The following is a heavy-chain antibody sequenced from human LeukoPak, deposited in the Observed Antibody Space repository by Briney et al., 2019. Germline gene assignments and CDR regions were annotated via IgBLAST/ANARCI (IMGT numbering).Heavy chain of an antibody. D-gene: IGHD3-22*01. CDR1: GGSISRSSYY. V-gene: IGHV4-39*01. J-gene: IGHJ4*02. CDR2: IYYSGSP. CDR3: ARLLYDSRGYYYFDY. Sequence: SETLSLTCTVSGGSISRSSYYWGWIRQPPGEGLQWLGSIYYSGSPYDNPSLKSRVTISVDTSKNQFTLKLSSVTAADTAVYYCARLLYDSRGYYYFDYWGPGTLVTVSS.